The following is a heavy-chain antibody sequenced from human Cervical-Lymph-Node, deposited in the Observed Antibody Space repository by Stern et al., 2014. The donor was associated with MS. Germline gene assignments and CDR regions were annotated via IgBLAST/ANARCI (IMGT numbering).Heavy chain of an antibody. CDR1: GYTFIRYY. J-gene: IGHJ6*02. CDR3: ATLYDSSGNYGMEV. V-gene: IGHV1-46*01. CDR2: VNANGGSA. Sequence: GQLVESGAQVKKPGASVKVSCKGSGYTFIRYYIQWVRQATGQGLEWMGIVNANGGSARYAQKFQGRVTMASDTSTSTVSMELSSLRSEDTAVYYCATLYDSSGNYGMEVWGQGTTVIVSS. D-gene: IGHD5/OR15-5a*01.